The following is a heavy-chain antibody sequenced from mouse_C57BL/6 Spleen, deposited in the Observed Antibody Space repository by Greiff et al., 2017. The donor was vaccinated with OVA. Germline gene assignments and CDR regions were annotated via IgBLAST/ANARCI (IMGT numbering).Heavy chain of an antibody. CDR2: IDPSDSET. CDR3: ARSGGYDLYYFDY. Sequence: QVHVKQPGAELVRPGSSVKLSCKASGYTFTSYWMHWVKQRPIQGLEWIGNIDPSDSETHYNQKFKDKATLTVDKSSSTAYMQLSSLTSEDSAVYYCARSGGYDLYYFDYWGQGTTLTVSS. CDR1: GYTFTSYW. D-gene: IGHD2-2*01. V-gene: IGHV1-52*01. J-gene: IGHJ2*01.